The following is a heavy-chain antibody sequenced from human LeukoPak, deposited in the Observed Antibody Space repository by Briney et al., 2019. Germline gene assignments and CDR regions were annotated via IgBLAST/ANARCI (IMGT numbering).Heavy chain of an antibody. CDR3: AKLIDYYYYYMDV. D-gene: IGHD5-24*01. CDR2: IYSGGST. V-gene: IGHV3-53*01. Sequence: PGGSLRLSCAASGFTVRSNYMSWVRQAPGKGLEWVSDIYSGGSTHYADSVKGRFTISRDNSKNTLYLQMNSLRAEDTAVYYCAKLIDYYYYYMDVWGKGTTVTISS. J-gene: IGHJ6*03. CDR1: GFTVRSNY.